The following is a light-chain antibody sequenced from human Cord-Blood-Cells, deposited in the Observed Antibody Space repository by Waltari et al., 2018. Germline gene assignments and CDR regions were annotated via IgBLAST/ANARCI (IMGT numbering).Light chain of an antibody. V-gene: IGKV1-39*01. J-gene: IGKJ2*01. Sequence: DIQXTXSPXXLSXSVXXXXXXTCRASQSISSYLNWYQQKPGKAPKLLIYAASSLQSGVPSRFSGSGSGTDFTLTISSLQPEDFATYYCQQSYSTPYTFGQGTKLEIK. CDR3: QQSYSTPYT. CDR2: AAS. CDR1: QSISSY.